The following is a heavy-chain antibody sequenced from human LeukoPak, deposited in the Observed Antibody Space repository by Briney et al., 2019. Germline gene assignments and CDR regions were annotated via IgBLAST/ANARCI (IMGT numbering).Heavy chain of an antibody. CDR1: AFIFSGHW. CDR2: IKEDGSER. D-gene: IGHD6-13*01. J-gene: IGHJ2*01. CDR3: VREPAQHLAPLDWYFDL. Sequence: GGSLRLSCEGSAFIFSGHWMNWVRQTPGKGLEWVASIKEDGSERQYVDSVKGRFSISRDNTKGSLFLQLNSLRAEDTAVYYCVREPAQHLAPLDWYFDLWGRGTLVTVSS. V-gene: IGHV3-7*03.